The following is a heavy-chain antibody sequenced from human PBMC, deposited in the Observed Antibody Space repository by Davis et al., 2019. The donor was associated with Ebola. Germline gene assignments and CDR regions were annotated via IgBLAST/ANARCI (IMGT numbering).Heavy chain of an antibody. CDR3: AGSLRFHYMDV. J-gene: IGHJ6*03. CDR2: IKQDGSEK. D-gene: IGHD3-3*01. CDR1: GFTFSNAW. V-gene: IGHV3-7*03. Sequence: GESLKISCAASGFTFSNAWMSWVRQAPGKGLEWVANIKQDGSEKYYVDSVKGRFTISRDNAKNSLYLQMNSLRAEDTAVYYCAGSLRFHYMDVWGKGTTVTVSS.